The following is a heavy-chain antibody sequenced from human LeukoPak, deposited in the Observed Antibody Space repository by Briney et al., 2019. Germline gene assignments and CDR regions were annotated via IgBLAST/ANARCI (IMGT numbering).Heavy chain of an antibody. CDR1: GGSISSGSYY. CDR2: IYTSRST. V-gene: IGHV4-61*02. CDR3: ARHHYASGTLTPYYFDF. J-gene: IGHJ4*02. D-gene: IGHD3-10*01. Sequence: SETLSLTCTVSGGSISSGSYYWSWIRQPAGKGLEWIGRIYTSRSTNYNPSLKSRVTISVDTSKNQFSLKLSSVTAADTALYYCARHHYASGTLTPYYFDFWGQGTLVTVSS.